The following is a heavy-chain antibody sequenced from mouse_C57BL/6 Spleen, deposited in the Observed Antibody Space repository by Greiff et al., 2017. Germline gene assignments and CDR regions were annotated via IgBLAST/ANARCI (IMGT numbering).Heavy chain of an antibody. Sequence: QVQLQQPGAELVKPGASVKLSCKASGYTFTSYWMHWVKQRPGRGLEWIGRIAPNSGGTKYNEKFKSKATLTVDKPSSTAYMQLSSLTSEDSAVYYCARNWGSGNFDYWGQGTNLTVSS. CDR2: IAPNSGGT. V-gene: IGHV1-72*01. D-gene: IGHD4-1*01. CDR3: ARNWGSGNFDY. CDR1: GYTFTSYW. J-gene: IGHJ2*01.